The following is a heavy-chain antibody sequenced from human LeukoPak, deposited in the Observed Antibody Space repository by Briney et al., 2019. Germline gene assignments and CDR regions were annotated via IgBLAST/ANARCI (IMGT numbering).Heavy chain of an antibody. CDR3: ARGGVVVAASQFDC. V-gene: IGHV1-18*01. Sequence: GASVKVSCKASGYTFTSYGISWVRQAPGQGLEWMGWISAYNGNTNYAQKFQGRVTMTRNTSISTAYMELSSLRSDDTAVYYCARGGVVVAASQFDCWGQGTLVTVSS. CDR1: GYTFTSYG. CDR2: ISAYNGNT. D-gene: IGHD2-15*01. J-gene: IGHJ4*02.